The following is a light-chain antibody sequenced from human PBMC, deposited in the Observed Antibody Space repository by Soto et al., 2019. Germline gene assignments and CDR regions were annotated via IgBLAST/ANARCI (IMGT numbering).Light chain of an antibody. CDR2: GAS. Sequence: DIQLAQSPSFLSASVGDRVTVSCRSSQGISSYLAWYQQKPGKAPKVLIYGASTLQSGVPPRFGGSGSGTAFTLTISSLQPEDFATYYCQQVHDYPITFGGGTKVEI. V-gene: IGKV1-9*01. CDR3: QQVHDYPIT. J-gene: IGKJ4*01. CDR1: QGISSY.